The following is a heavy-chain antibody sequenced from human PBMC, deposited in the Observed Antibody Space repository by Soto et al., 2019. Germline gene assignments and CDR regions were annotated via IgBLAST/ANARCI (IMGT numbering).Heavy chain of an antibody. Sequence: EVQLVESGGGLVQPGGSLRLSCAASGFTFSNYWMHWVRQVPGKGLVWVSSIKNDGSSPIYADSVKGRVTISRDTAKNTLYLQMNSLRTEDTAVYYCAREWTVPGNALDFWGQGIMVTVSS. CDR1: GFTFSNYW. J-gene: IGHJ3*01. D-gene: IGHD2-2*01. CDR2: IKNDGSSP. V-gene: IGHV3-74*01. CDR3: AREWTVPGNALDF.